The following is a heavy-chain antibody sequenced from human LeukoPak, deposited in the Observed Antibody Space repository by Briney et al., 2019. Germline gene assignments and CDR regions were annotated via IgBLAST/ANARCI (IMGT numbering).Heavy chain of an antibody. CDR1: GGSISSSSYY. V-gene: IGHV4-39*01. CDR3: ARKVGVAVAGKRWFDP. Sequence: NPSETLSLTCTVSGGSISSSSYYWGWIRQPPGKGLEWIGSIYYSGSTYYNPSLKSRVTISVDTSKNQFSLQLSSVTAADTAVYYCARKVGVAVAGKRWFDPWGQGTLVTVSS. J-gene: IGHJ5*02. D-gene: IGHD6-19*01. CDR2: IYYSGST.